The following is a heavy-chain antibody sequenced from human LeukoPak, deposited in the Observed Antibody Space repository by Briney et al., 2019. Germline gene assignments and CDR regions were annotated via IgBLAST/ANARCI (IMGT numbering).Heavy chain of an antibody. Sequence: TLSLTCTVSGGSISSGGYYWSWIRQHPGKGLEWIGYIYYSGSTYYNPPLKSRVTISVDTSKNQFSLKLSSVTAADTAVYYCARTYLMFGELNWFDPWGQGTLVTVSS. D-gene: IGHD3-10*02. J-gene: IGHJ5*02. V-gene: IGHV4-31*03. CDR2: IYYSGST. CDR1: GGSISSGGYY. CDR3: ARTYLMFGELNWFDP.